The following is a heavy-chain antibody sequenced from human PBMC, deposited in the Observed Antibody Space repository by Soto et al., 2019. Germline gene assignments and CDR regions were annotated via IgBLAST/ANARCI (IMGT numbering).Heavy chain of an antibody. D-gene: IGHD6-13*01. J-gene: IGHJ6*04. CDR2: ISGYNGNT. CDR1: GYIFSRYG. Sequence: QVQLVQSGPEVRKPGASVKVSCKASGYIFSRYGISWVRQAPGQGLEWMAWISGYNGNTKFGERVQGRVNVTTDTSASIAYMELRRLSSDDKAVYYCAREAAAERNYYGLEVWGEGSTVIVSS. CDR3: AREAAAERNYYGLEV. V-gene: IGHV1-18*04.